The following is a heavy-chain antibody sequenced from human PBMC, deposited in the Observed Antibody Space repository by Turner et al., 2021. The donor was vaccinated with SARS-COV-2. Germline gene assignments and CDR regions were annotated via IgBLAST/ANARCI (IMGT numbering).Heavy chain of an antibody. V-gene: IGHV4-39*01. CDR2: IYYSGSA. J-gene: IGHJ6*02. Sequence: QLQLQESDPGLVQPSATLSLPCTVSGGSISSSSYYWGWIRQPPGKGLEWIGNIYYSGSAYYNPSLKSRVTISVDPSKNQFSLKLTSVTAADTAVYYCARLMDTAMDYYGTDVWGQGTTVTVSS. CDR1: GGSISSSSYY. D-gene: IGHD5-18*01. CDR3: ARLMDTAMDYYGTDV.